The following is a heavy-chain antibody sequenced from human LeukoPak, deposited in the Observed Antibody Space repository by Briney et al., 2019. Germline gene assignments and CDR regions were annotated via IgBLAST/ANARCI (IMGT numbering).Heavy chain of an antibody. D-gene: IGHD3-10*01. V-gene: IGHV4-59*02. CDR3: AVGADPGSCRFDY. CDR2: IYYSGST. Sequence: SETLSLTCTVSGGSVNGYYWNWIRQPPGKGLEWIGYIYYSGSTNYNPSLKSRVTISVDTSKNQFSLKLSSVTAADTAVYYCAVGADPGSCRFDYWGQGTLVTVSS. CDR1: GGSVNGYY. J-gene: IGHJ4*02.